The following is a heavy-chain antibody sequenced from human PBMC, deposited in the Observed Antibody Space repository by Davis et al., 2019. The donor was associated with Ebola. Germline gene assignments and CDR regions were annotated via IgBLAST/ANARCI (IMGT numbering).Heavy chain of an antibody. J-gene: IGHJ4*02. CDR3: ASLTGDSIVVVSYYFDY. V-gene: IGHV3-74*01. CDR1: GFTFSSYW. D-gene: IGHD3-22*01. CDR2: INSDGSST. Sequence: GESLKISCAASGFTFSSYWMHWVRQAPGKGLVWVSRINSDGSSTSYADSVKGRFTISRDNAKNTLYLQMNSLRAEDTAVYYCASLTGDSIVVVSYYFDYWGQGTLVTVSS.